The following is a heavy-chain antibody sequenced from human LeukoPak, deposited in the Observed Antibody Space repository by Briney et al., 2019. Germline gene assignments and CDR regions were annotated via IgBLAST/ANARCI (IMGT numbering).Heavy chain of an antibody. J-gene: IGHJ4*02. CDR3: ARSRGTSLVTRFDY. CDR2: INTSGNT. V-gene: IGHV4-4*07. D-gene: IGHD1/OR15-1a*01. CDR1: GGSISNYY. Sequence: PSETLTLTCRVSGGSISNYYWSWIRQPAGKGLEWIGRINTSGNTDYNPSLKSRVTMSVDTSKNHFSLNLSSLTAADTAVYYCARSRGTSLVTRFDYWGQGTLVTVSS.